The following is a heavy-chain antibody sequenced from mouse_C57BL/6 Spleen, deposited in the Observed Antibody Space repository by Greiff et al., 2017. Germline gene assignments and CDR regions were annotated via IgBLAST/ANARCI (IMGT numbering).Heavy chain of an antibody. CDR2: IYPGDGDT. V-gene: IGHV1-82*01. CDR1: GYAFSSSW. D-gene: IGHD4-1*01. CDR3: ARNWDGAY. J-gene: IGHJ3*01. Sequence: QVQLQQSGPELVKPGASVKISCKASGYAFSSSWMNWVKQRPGKGLEWIGRIYPGDGDTNYNGKFKGKATLTADKSSSTAYMQLSSLTSEDSAVYFCARNWDGAYGGQGTLVTVSA.